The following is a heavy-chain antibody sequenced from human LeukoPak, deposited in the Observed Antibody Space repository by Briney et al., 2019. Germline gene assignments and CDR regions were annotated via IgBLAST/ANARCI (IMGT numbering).Heavy chain of an antibody. V-gene: IGHV5-51*01. J-gene: IGHJ4*02. CDR2: VYAGDSDT. D-gene: IGHD1-26*01. CDR1: PYHFTSHW. Sequence: GESLQISFTSSPYHFTSHWIGWVRQKPGKGLEWVGLVYAGDSDTIYSPSFQGQVTMSADKSTSTVYLQWSGLKASDTATHFCARQNRGGSHTTGYYFDYWGLGTLVTVSS. CDR3: ARQNRGGSHTTGYYFDY.